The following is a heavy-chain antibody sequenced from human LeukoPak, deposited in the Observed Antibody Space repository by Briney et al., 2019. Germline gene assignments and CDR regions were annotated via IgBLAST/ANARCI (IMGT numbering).Heavy chain of an antibody. CDR1: GFTFSNYW. Sequence: GGSLRLSCAASGFTFSNYWMSWVRQAPGKGLEWVASIKQDGSEKYCVDSVKGRFTISRDNAKNSLFLQMNSLRAEDTAVYYCARADGDYVFDYWGQGTLVTVSS. CDR3: ARADGDYVFDY. D-gene: IGHD4-17*01. CDR2: IKQDGSEK. V-gene: IGHV3-7*05. J-gene: IGHJ4*02.